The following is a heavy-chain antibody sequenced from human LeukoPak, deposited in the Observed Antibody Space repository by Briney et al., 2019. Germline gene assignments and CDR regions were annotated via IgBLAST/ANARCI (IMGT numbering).Heavy chain of an antibody. V-gene: IGHV4-34*01. Sequence: SETQSLTCAVYGGSFSGYYWSWIRQPPGKGLEWIGEINHSGSTNYNPSLKSRVTISVDTSKNQFSLKLSSVTAADTAVYYRARGKAGYCSSTSCYLKWFDPWGQGTLVTVSS. J-gene: IGHJ5*02. CDR3: ARGKAGYCSSTSCYLKWFDP. D-gene: IGHD2-2*01. CDR1: GGSFSGYY. CDR2: INHSGST.